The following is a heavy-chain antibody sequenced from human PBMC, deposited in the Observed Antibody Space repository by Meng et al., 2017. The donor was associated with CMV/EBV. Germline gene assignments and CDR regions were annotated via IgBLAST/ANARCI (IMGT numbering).Heavy chain of an antibody. J-gene: IGHJ3*02. Sequence: QVSCKGSGYSFTSYWIGWVRQLPGKGLEWMGIIYPGDSDTRDSPSFQGEVTISADKFNSTAYLQWSSLKASDTAMYYCARRTHSSSWYYAFDIWGQGTMVTVSS. CDR1: GYSFTSYW. CDR2: IYPGDSDT. D-gene: IGHD6-13*01. V-gene: IGHV5-51*01. CDR3: ARRTHSSSWYYAFDI.